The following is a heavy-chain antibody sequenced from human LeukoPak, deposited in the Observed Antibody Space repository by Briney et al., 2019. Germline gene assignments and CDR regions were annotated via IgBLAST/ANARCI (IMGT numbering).Heavy chain of an antibody. CDR2: ISSSSSYI. Sequence: GGSLRLSCAASGFTFSSYSMNWVRQAPGKGLEWVSSISSSSSYIYYADSVKGRFTISRDNAKNSLYLQMNSLRAEDTAVYYCARNPKFAAAIDCWGQGTLVTVSS. V-gene: IGHV3-21*01. J-gene: IGHJ4*02. CDR3: ARNPKFAAAIDC. CDR1: GFTFSSYS. D-gene: IGHD6-13*01.